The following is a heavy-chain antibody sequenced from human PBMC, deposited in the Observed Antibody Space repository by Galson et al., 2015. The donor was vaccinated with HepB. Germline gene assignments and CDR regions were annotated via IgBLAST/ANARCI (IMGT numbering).Heavy chain of an antibody. D-gene: IGHD2-21*02. V-gene: IGHV1-46*01. CDR1: GYTFTSYY. CDR2: INPSGGST. CDR3: ARDSVAYCGGDCYGNYFDY. Sequence: SVKVSCKASGYTFTSYYMHWVRQAPGQGLEWMGIINPSGGSTSYAQKFQGRVTMTRDTSTSTVYMELSSLRSEDTAVYYCARDSVAYCGGDCYGNYFDYWGHGTLVTVSS. J-gene: IGHJ4*03.